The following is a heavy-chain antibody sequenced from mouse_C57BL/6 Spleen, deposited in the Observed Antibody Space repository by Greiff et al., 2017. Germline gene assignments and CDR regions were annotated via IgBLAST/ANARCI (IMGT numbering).Heavy chain of an antibody. CDR3: TSVYDGCPYAY. D-gene: IGHD2-3*01. CDR2: ISDGGSYT. Sequence: EVKLVESGGGLVKPGGSLKLSCAASGFTFSSYALPWVRQTPEKRLEWVATISDGGSYTYYPDNVKGRFTISRDNAKNNLYLQMSHLNSEDTAMYCCTSVYDGCPYAYWGQGTLVTVSA. V-gene: IGHV5-4*03. CDR1: GFTFSSYA. J-gene: IGHJ3*01.